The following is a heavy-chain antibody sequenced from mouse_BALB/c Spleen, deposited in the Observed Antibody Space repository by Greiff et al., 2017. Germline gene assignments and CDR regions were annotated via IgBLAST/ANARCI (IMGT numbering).Heavy chain of an antibody. CDR1: GFTFSSYG. Sequence: EVQVVESGGDLVKPGGSLKLSCAASGFTFSSYGMSWVRQTPDKRLEWVATISSGGSYTYYPDSVKGRFTISRDNAKNTLYLQMSSLKSEDTALYYCARRDYYYGSSYEYFDVWGAGTTVTVSS. V-gene: IGHV5-6*01. D-gene: IGHD1-1*01. CDR2: ISSGGSYT. J-gene: IGHJ1*01. CDR3: ARRDYYYGSSYEYFDV.